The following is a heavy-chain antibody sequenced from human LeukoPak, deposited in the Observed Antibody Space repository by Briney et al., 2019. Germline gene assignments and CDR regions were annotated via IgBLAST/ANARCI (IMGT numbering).Heavy chain of an antibody. Sequence: PSETLSLTCAVSGDSINSESFFWGWLRQPPGKGLEWIGSIYYSGTTYYNPSLKSRVSVSVDTSNNQFSLRLRSVTAADTAVYFCAAASVHYFDSSGYYFHFEFWGQGTLVPVSS. CDR2: IYYSGTT. D-gene: IGHD3-22*01. CDR1: GDSINSESFF. J-gene: IGHJ4*02. V-gene: IGHV4-39*01. CDR3: AAASVHYFDSSGYYFHFEF.